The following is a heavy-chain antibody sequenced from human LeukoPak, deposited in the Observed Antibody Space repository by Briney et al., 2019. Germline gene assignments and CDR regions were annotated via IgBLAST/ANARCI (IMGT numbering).Heavy chain of an antibody. Sequence: PGGSLRLSCVASGFTFSSYGMHWVRQAPVKGLEWVAVISYDGSNKYYADSVKGRFTISRDNSKNTLYLQMNSLRAEDTAVYYCAKPTREYNWGSPFDYWGQGTLVTVSS. J-gene: IGHJ4*02. D-gene: IGHD1-20*01. CDR2: ISYDGSNK. V-gene: IGHV3-30*18. CDR3: AKPTREYNWGSPFDY. CDR1: GFTFSSYG.